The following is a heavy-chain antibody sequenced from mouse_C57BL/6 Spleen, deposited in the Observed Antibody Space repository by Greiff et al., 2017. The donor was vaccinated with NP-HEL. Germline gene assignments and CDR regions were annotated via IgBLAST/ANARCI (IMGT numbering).Heavy chain of an antibody. D-gene: IGHD1-1*01. CDR2: ISSGSSTI. J-gene: IGHJ3*01. V-gene: IGHV5-17*01. CDR1: GFTFSDYG. CDR3: ARPLRRSWFAY. Sequence: EVNVVESGGGLVKPGGSLKLSCAASGFTFSDYGMHWVRQAPEKGLEWVAYISSGSSTIYYADTVKGRFTISRDNAKNTLFLQMTSLRSEDTAMYYCARPLRRSWFAYWGQGTLVTVSA.